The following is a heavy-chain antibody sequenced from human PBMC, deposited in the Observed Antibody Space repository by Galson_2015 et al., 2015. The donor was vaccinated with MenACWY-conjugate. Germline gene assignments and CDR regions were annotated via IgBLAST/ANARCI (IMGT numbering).Heavy chain of an antibody. CDR3: AKTRGASIYFDS. J-gene: IGHJ4*02. Sequence: SLRLSCAASGFIFNTYWIHWVRQAPGKGLVWVSRINPGGSSTTYADSGKDRFTISRDNAKNTLYLQMNRLRPEDTAVCYCAKTRGASIYFDSWGQGPLVTVSS. CDR2: INPGGSST. D-gene: IGHD1-26*01. CDR1: GFIFNTYW. V-gene: IGHV3-74*01.